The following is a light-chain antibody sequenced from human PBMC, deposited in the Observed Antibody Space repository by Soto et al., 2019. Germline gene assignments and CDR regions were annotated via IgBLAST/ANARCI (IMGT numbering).Light chain of an antibody. J-gene: IGLJ1*01. CDR3: RSFAGYYAYV. CDR2: DVT. Sequence: QSVLAQPRSVSASPGQSVTISFTGTSIDVGRYDYVSWYQQHPGKAPKLIVYDVTERPSGVPDRFSGSKSGNTASLTISGLQAEDEADYSYRSFAGYYAYVLGTGTKDIVL. V-gene: IGLV2-11*01. CDR1: SIDVGRYDY.